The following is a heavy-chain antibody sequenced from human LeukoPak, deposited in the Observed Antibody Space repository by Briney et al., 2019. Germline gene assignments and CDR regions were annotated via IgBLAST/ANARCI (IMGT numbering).Heavy chain of an antibody. Sequence: VSVKVSCKASGYTFTGYYMHWVRQAPGQGLEWMGWINPNSGGTNYAQKFQGRVTMTRDTSISTAYMELSRLRSDDTAVYYCARDKSSSSWYGEYYYYYYYMDVWGKGTTVTVSS. CDR3: ARDKSSSSWYGEYYYYYYYMDV. V-gene: IGHV1-2*02. D-gene: IGHD6-13*01. J-gene: IGHJ6*03. CDR1: GYTFTGYY. CDR2: INPNSGGT.